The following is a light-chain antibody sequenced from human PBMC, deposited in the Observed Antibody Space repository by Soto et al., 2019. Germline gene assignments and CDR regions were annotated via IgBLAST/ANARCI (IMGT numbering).Light chain of an antibody. Sequence: QSVRTPPASVSGCPGQSLIFSCTGTSSDLAIYNYVSWYQQQPGKAPKLMIYQVTNRPSGVSNRFSGSRSGNTASLTISGLQAEDEADYYCSSYTDSSNYVFGTGTKV. CDR3: SSYTDSSNYV. J-gene: IGLJ1*01. CDR2: QVT. V-gene: IGLV2-14*01. CDR1: SSDLAIYNY.